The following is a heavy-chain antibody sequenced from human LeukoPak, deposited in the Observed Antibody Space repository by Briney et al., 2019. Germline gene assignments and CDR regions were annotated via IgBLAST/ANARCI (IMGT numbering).Heavy chain of an antibody. CDR3: AKRYTDDDILTCYYRYYYYYMDV. CDR2: ISGSGGST. Sequence: GGSLRLSCAASGFTFNNYAMSWVPQAPGRGLEWVSGISGSGGSTYYSDYVKSRFTIYRDNSKNTLYLQMNSLRAEDTAVYYCAKRYTDDDILTCYYRYYYYYMDVWGKGTTVTVSS. CDR1: GFTFNNYA. J-gene: IGHJ6*03. D-gene: IGHD3-9*01. V-gene: IGHV3-23*01.